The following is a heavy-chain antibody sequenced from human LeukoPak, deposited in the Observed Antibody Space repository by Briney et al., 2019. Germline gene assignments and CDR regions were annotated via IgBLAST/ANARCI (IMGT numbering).Heavy chain of an antibody. D-gene: IGHD3-16*02. V-gene: IGHV3-23*01. CDR3: ATLGWGSMITFGGVIVIPRGEDY. Sequence: GGSLRLSCAASGFTFSSYAVSWVRQAPGKGLEWVSAISGSGGSTYYADSVKGRFTISRDNSKNTLYLQMNSLRAEDTAVYYCATLGWGSMITFGGVIVIPRGEDYWGQGTLVTVSS. CDR2: ISGSGGST. CDR1: GFTFSSYA. J-gene: IGHJ4*02.